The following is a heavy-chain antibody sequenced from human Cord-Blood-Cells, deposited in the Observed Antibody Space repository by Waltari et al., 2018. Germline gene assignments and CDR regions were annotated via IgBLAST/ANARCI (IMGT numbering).Heavy chain of an antibody. Sequence: QVQLVESGGGVVQPGRSLRLSCAASGFTFSSYAMHWVRPAPGKGREWVPVISYEGSNKYSADAVKGRFTISRDNSKNTLYLQMNSLRAEDTAVYYCARDLADAFDIWGQGTMVTVSS. CDR1: GFTFSSYA. CDR2: ISYEGSNK. CDR3: ARDLADAFDI. V-gene: IGHV3-30-3*01. J-gene: IGHJ3*02.